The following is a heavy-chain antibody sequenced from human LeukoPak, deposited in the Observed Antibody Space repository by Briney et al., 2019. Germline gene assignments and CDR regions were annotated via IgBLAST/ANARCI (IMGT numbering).Heavy chain of an antibody. J-gene: IGHJ4*02. D-gene: IGHD3-3*01. CDR1: GGSTSSYY. CDR2: IYYSGST. Sequence: SETLSLTCTVSGGSTSSYYWSWIRQPPGKGLEWIGYIYYSGSTNYNPSLKSRVIISVDTSKNQFSLKLSSVTAADTAVYYCARGWDFGVVDYFDYWGQGTLVTVSS. CDR3: ARGWDFGVVDYFDY. V-gene: IGHV4-59*08.